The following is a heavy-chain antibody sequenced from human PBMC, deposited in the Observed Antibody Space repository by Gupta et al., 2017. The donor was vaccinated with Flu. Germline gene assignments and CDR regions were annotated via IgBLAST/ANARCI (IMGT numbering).Heavy chain of an antibody. D-gene: IGHD3-10*01. CDR3: ARDRTVRGAQRDY. CDR1: GFTFSSYS. CDR2: ISSSSSYI. V-gene: IGHV3-21*01. J-gene: IGHJ4*02. Sequence: EVQLVESGGGLVKPGGSLRLSCAASGFTFSSYSMNWVRQAPGKGLEWVSSISSSSSYIYYADSVEGRFTISRDNAKNSLYLQMNSLRAEDTAVYYCARDRTVRGAQRDYWGQGTLVTVSS.